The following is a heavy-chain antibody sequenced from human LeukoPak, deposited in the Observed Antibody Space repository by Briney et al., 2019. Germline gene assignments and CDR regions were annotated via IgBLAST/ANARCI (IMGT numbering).Heavy chain of an antibody. V-gene: IGHV4-4*09. Sequence: SETLSLTCTVSGDSISSYYWSWIRQPPGKGLEWVGYIHSSGRTNYNPSLKSRVTISVDTSKNQFSLKLSSVTAADTAVYYCARGRLGATITTYFDYWGQGTLVTVSS. D-gene: IGHD5-12*01. CDR2: IHSSGRT. CDR3: ARGRLGATITTYFDY. J-gene: IGHJ4*02. CDR1: GDSISSYY.